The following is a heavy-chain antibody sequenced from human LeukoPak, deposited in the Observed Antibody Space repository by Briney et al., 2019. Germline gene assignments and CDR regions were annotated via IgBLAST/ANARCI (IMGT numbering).Heavy chain of an antibody. CDR1: GGSISSYY. D-gene: IGHD3-22*01. J-gene: IGHJ4*02. CDR3: ARSYYDSSGYEFDY. CDR2: IYTSGST. Sequence: SETLSLTCTVSGGSISSYYWGWIRQPAGKGLEWIGRIYTSGSTNYNPSLKSRVTMSVDTSKNQFSLKLSSVTAADTAVYYCARSYYDSSGYEFDYWGQGTLVTVSS. V-gene: IGHV4-4*07.